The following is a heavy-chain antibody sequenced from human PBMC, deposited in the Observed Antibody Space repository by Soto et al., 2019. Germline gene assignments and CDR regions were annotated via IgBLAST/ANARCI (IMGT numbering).Heavy chain of an antibody. Sequence: LRLSCAASGFTFASYAMSWVRQAPGKGLEWVSGISGSGGNTYNADSVKGRFTISRDNSKNTLYLDMISLRAEDTAVYYCAKGLSIAAAGTFDYWGQGTLVTVSS. V-gene: IGHV3-23*01. D-gene: IGHD6-13*01. J-gene: IGHJ4*02. CDR3: AKGLSIAAAGTFDY. CDR2: ISGSGGNT. CDR1: GFTFASYA.